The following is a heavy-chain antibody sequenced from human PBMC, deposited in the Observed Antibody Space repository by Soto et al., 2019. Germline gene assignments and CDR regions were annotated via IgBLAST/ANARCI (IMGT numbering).Heavy chain of an antibody. CDR2: ISAAGDP. Sequence: EVQLVESGGGLVQPGGSLRLSCAASGFTFRNYDMHWVRQGTGKGLEWVSGISAAGDPDYADSVEGRFTISRENAQTSFFLQMTSLRVGDTAVYYCARTDRDFYGLDVWGQGTTVIVSS. V-gene: IGHV3-13*05. CDR3: ARTDRDFYGLDV. J-gene: IGHJ6*02. CDR1: GFTFRNYD.